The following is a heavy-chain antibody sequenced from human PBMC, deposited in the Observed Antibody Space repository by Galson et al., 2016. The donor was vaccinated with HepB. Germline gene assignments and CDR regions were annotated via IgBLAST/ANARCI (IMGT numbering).Heavy chain of an antibody. Sequence: CAASGFNFSTFTVNWVRQVPGKGLEWVSSISSSSLYIYYADSLRGRFTVSRDNSKNSLFLQMNSLGAEDTAIYYCARWSRGTGSSLDFWGQGTLVAVSS. CDR1: GFNFSTFT. D-gene: IGHD3-10*01. CDR3: ARWSRGTGSSLDF. CDR2: ISSSSLYI. V-gene: IGHV3-21*06. J-gene: IGHJ4*02.